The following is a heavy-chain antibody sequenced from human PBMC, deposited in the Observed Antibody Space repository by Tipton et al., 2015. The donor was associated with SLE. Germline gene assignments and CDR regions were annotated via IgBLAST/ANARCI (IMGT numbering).Heavy chain of an antibody. CDR3: ARGPLWEPPTFDI. V-gene: IGHV1-18*01. J-gene: IGHJ3*02. Sequence: QVQLVQSGAEVKKPGASVKVSCKASGFTFTTYGIAWVRQAPGQGLEWMGWINTYNGNTNYAQNLQGRVTMTTDTSTSTAYMELRSLRSGDTAFYYCARGPLWEPPTFDIWGQGTMVTVSS. CDR2: INTYNGNT. CDR1: GFTFTTYG. D-gene: IGHD1-26*01.